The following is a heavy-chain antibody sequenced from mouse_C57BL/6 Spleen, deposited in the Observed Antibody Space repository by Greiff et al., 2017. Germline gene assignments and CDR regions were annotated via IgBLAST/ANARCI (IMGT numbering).Heavy chain of an antibody. CDR2: INPNNGGT. CDR1: GYTFTDYY. V-gene: IGHV1-26*01. J-gene: IGHJ3*01. D-gene: IGHD2-4*01. Sequence: EVQLQQSGPELVKPGASVKISCKASGYTFTDYYMNWVKQSHGKSLEWIGDINPNNGGTSYNQKFKGKATLTVDKSSSTAYMELRSLTSEDSAVYYCARSLYYDYDDPFAYWGQGTLVTVSA. CDR3: ARSLYYDYDDPFAY.